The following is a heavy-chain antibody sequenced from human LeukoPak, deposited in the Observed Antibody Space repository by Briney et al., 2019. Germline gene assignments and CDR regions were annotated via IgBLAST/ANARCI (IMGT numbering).Heavy chain of an antibody. Sequence: QPGGSLRLSCAASGFTFCSYWMHWVRQAPGKGLVWVSRINSDGSSTTYADSVKGRFTISRDNAKNTLYLQMNSLRAEDTAVYYCARGGIEVAGYVEFWGQGTLATVSS. D-gene: IGHD6-19*01. CDR3: ARGGIEVAGYVEF. CDR2: INSDGSST. CDR1: GFTFCSYW. J-gene: IGHJ4*02. V-gene: IGHV3-74*01.